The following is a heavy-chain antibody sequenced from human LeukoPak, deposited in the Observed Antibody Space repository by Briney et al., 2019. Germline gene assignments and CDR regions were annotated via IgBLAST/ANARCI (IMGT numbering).Heavy chain of an antibody. Sequence: PGGSLRLPCAASGFTFITYAMTWVRQAPGKGLEWVSAITSSGANTYYADSVKGRFTISRDNSKNTLYLQMNSLRAEDTAVYYCARGSGVDIVAAIPGPYFDYWGQGTLVTVSS. CDR2: ITSSGANT. J-gene: IGHJ4*02. V-gene: IGHV3-23*01. CDR3: ARGSGVDIVAAIPGPYFDY. D-gene: IGHD5-12*01. CDR1: GFTFITYA.